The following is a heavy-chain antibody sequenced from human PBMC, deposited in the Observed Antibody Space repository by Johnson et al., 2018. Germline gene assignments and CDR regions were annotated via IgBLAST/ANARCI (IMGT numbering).Heavy chain of an antibody. CDR1: GFTFSSYA. D-gene: IGHD3-3*01. CDR3: ARVPQRFLENQPTHTHEFYYYSYMDV. CDR2: ISYDGSNK. V-gene: IGHV3-30-3*01. J-gene: IGHJ6*03. Sequence: QVQLVESGGGVVQXGRSXRLXCAASGFTFSSYAMHWVRQAPGKGLEWVAVISYDGSNKYYADSVKGRFTISRDTSKNTRYLQMNRLRAEDTAVYYGARVPQRFLENQPTHTHEFYYYSYMDVWGKGTTVTVSS.